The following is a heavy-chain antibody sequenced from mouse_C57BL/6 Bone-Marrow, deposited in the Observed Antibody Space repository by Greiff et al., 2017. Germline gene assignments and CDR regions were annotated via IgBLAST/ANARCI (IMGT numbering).Heavy chain of an antibody. CDR2: IYPSDSET. J-gene: IGHJ2*01. Sequence: QVQLQQPGAELVRPGSSVKLSCKASGYTFTSYWMDWVKQRPGQGLEWIGNIYPSDSETHYNQKFKDKATLTVDKSSSTAYMQLSSLTSEDSAVYCCARHGNYFDYWGQGTTLTVSS. V-gene: IGHV1-61*01. CDR1: GYTFTSYW. CDR3: ARHGNYFDY.